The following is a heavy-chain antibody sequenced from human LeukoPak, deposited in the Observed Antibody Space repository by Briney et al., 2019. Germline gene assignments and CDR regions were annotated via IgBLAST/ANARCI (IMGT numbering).Heavy chain of an antibody. CDR2: ISAYNGNT. D-gene: IGHD3-22*01. J-gene: IGHJ4*02. Sequence: ASVKVSCKASGYTFTSYGISWVRQAPGQGLEWMGWISAYNGNTNYAQKLQGRVTTTTDTSTSTAYMELRSLRSDDTAVYYCARDYGSSGYYDYFDYWGQGTLVTVSS. CDR3: ARDYGSSGYYDYFDY. V-gene: IGHV1-18*01. CDR1: GYTFTSYG.